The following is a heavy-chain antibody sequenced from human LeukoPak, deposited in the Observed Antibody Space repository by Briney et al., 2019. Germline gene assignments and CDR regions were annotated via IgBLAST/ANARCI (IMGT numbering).Heavy chain of an antibody. CDR2: IYTSGST. D-gene: IGHD5-18*01. J-gene: IGHJ3*02. CDR1: GGSISSGSYY. Sequence: SETLSLTCTVSGGSISSGSYYWSWIRQPAGKGLEWIGRIYTSGSTNYNPSLKSRVTISVDTSKNQFSLKLSSVTAADTAVYYCAREISGYSLVEGAFDIWGQGTMVTVSS. V-gene: IGHV4-61*02. CDR3: AREISGYSLVEGAFDI.